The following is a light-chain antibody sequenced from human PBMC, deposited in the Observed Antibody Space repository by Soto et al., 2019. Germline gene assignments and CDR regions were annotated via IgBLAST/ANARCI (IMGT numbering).Light chain of an antibody. V-gene: IGKV3-15*01. Sequence: EIVMTQSPATLSVSPGERATLSCRASQSVSSNLAWYQQKPGQVPSLLIYGASTRATGIPARFSGSGFGTEFSLTISSMQSEDFAVFYCQQYNNWPPWTFGQGTKVEIK. CDR3: QQYNNWPPWT. CDR1: QSVSSN. J-gene: IGKJ1*01. CDR2: GAS.